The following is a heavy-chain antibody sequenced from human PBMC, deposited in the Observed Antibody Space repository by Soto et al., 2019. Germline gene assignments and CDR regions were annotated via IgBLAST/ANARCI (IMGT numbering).Heavy chain of an antibody. CDR1: GDSISTYY. CDR3: ARGRFDFIWGTPAPYLDY. CDR2: IYNSATT. D-gene: IGHD3-16*01. Sequence: XGTLSLTCTVSGDSISTYYWTWIRQPPGKGLEWIGYIYNSATTKYNPSLKSRVTISVDTSKNQFSLKLSSVTTADTAVYYCARGRFDFIWGTPAPYLDYWGQGALVTVSS. V-gene: IGHV4-59*01. J-gene: IGHJ4*02.